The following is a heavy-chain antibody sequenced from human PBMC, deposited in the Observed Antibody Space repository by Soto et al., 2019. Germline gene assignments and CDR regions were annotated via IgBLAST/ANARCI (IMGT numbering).Heavy chain of an antibody. CDR3: ARGIFGVVILANPDAFDI. CDR2: ISAYNGNT. V-gene: IGHV1-18*01. D-gene: IGHD3-3*01. J-gene: IGHJ3*02. Sequence: QGLEWMGWISAYNGNTNYAQKLQGRVTMTTDTSTSTAYMELRSLRSDDTAVYYCARGIFGVVILANPDAFDIWGQGTMVTVSS.